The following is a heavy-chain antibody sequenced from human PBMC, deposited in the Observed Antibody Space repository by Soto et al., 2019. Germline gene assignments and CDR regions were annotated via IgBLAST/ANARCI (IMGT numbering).Heavy chain of an antibody. J-gene: IGHJ6*02. V-gene: IGHV1-69*13. CDR3: ARDPGYCSGGSCYPFSDYYYYGMDV. Sequence: SVKVSCKASGGTFSSYAISWVRQAPGQGLEWMGGIIPIFGTANYAQKFQGRVTITADESTSTAYMELSSLRSEDTAVYYCARDPGYCSGGSCYPFSDYYYYGMDVWGQGTTVTVSS. CDR2: IIPIFGTA. CDR1: GGTFSSYA. D-gene: IGHD2-15*01.